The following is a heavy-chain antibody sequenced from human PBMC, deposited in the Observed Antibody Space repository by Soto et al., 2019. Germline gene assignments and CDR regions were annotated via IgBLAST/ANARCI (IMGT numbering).Heavy chain of an antibody. J-gene: IGHJ6*03. CDR3: ARKVTTGFSDYYYYYMDV. D-gene: IGHD4-17*01. V-gene: IGHV4-59*08. Sequence: QVQLQESGPGLVKPSETLSLTCTVSGGSISSYYWSRIRQPPGKGLEWIGYIYYSGSTNYNPSLKSRVTISVDTSKNQFSLKLSSVTAADTAVYYCARKVTTGFSDYYYYYMDVWGKGTTVTVSS. CDR2: IYYSGST. CDR1: GGSISSYY.